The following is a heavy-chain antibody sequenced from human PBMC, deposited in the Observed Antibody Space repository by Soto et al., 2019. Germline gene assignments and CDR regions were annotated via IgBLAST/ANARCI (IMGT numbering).Heavy chain of an antibody. D-gene: IGHD3-9*01. J-gene: IGHJ6*03. CDR2: MNPNSGNT. CDR3: ARGGRYFDWATPGYYYYYMDV. Sequence: ASVKVSCKASGYTFTSYDINWVRQATGQGLEWMGWMNPNSGNTGYAQKFQGRVTMTRNTSIRTAYMELSSLRSEDTAVYYCARGGRYFDWATPGYYYYYMDVWGKGTTVTVSS. V-gene: IGHV1-8*01. CDR1: GYTFTSYD.